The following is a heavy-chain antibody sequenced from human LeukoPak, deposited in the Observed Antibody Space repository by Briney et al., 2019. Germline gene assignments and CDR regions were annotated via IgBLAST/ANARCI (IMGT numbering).Heavy chain of an antibody. CDR2: IIPILDVA. CDR3: ARLPVRGYTYGSVIHHKDV. V-gene: IGHV1-69*04. J-gene: IGHJ6*02. CDR1: GGTFNTYA. Sequence: SVKVSCKASGGTFNTYAITWVRQAPGQGLEWMGRIIPILDVADSAQRFQGRVTITADRSTSTVYMELNSLRSEDTAIYYCARLPVRGYTYGSVIHHKDVWGQGTTVIVSS. D-gene: IGHD5-18*01.